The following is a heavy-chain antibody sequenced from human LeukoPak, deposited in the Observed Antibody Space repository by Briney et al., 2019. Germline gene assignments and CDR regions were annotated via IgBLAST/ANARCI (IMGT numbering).Heavy chain of an antibody. J-gene: IGHJ4*02. V-gene: IGHV3-74*01. CDR1: GFTFSSYW. Sequence: GGSLRLSCAASGFTFSSYWMHWVRQAPGKGLVSVSRVNSDGSTTSYADSVKGRFTISRDNAKNTLYLQMNSLRAEDTAVYYCASDFWSGYYTPMGVNYWGQGTLVTVSS. D-gene: IGHD3-3*01. CDR2: VNSDGSTT. CDR3: ASDFWSGYYTPMGVNY.